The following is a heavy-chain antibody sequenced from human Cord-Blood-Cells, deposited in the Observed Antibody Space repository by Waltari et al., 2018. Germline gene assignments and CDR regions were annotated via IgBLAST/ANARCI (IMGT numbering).Heavy chain of an antibody. V-gene: IGHV1-2*02. J-gene: IGHJ3*02. D-gene: IGHD2-2*02. CDR1: GYTFTGYY. Sequence: QVQLVQSGAEEKKPGASVKVSCKASGYTFTGYYMHWGRQAPGQGLEWMGWINPNSGGTNYAQKFQGRVTMTRDTSISTAYMELSRLRSDDTAVYYCARGGVVVPAAINAFDIWGQGTMVTVSS. CDR3: ARGGVVVPAAINAFDI. CDR2: INPNSGGT.